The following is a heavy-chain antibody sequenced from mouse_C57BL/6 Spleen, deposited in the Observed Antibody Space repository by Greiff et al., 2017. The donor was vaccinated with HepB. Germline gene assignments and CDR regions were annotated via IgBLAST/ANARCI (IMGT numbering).Heavy chain of an antibody. J-gene: IGHJ2*01. D-gene: IGHD1-1*01. CDR3: ARDQGYYGSSAGDY. CDR2: ISDGGSYT. CDR1: GFTFSSYA. V-gene: IGHV5-4*01. Sequence: EVQRVESGGGLVKPGGSLKLSCAASGFTFSSYAMSWVRQTPEKRLEWVATISDGGSYTYYPDNVKGRFTISRDNAKNNLYLQMSHLKSEDTAMYYCARDQGYYGSSAGDYWGQGTTLTVSS.